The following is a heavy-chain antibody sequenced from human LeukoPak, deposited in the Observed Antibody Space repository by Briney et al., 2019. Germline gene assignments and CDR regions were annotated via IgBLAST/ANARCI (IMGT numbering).Heavy chain of an antibody. Sequence: SETLSLTYTVSGGSISSSSYYWGWIRQPPGKGLEWIGSIYYSGSTYYNPSLKSRVTISVDTSKNQFSLRLSSVTAADTAVYYCARLRYSDWFVDYWGQGTLVTASS. J-gene: IGHJ4*02. CDR1: GGSISSSSYY. CDR3: ARLRYSDWFVDY. V-gene: IGHV4-39*07. CDR2: IYYSGST. D-gene: IGHD3-9*01.